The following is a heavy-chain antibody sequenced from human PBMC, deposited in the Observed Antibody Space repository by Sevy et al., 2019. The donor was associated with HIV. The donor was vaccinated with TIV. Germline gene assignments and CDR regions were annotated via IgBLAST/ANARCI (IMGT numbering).Heavy chain of an antibody. J-gene: IGHJ6*02. CDR3: AKIRERIAALPYYYGKDV. CDR1: GFTFINYG. D-gene: IGHD6-6*01. Sequence: GGSLRLSCAASGFTFINYGMHWVRQAPGKGLEWVAVISYDGSNKYYADSVKGRFTISRDNSKNTLYLQMNSLRGEDTAVYYCAKIRERIAALPYYYGKDVWGQGTTVTVSS. CDR2: ISYDGSNK. V-gene: IGHV3-30*18.